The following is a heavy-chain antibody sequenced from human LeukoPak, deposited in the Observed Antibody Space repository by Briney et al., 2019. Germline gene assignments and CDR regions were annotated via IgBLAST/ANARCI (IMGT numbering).Heavy chain of an antibody. V-gene: IGHV3-33*06. D-gene: IGHD6-6*01. J-gene: IGHJ4*02. Sequence: GGSLRLSCAASGFTFSSYGMHWVRQAPGKGLEWVAVIWYDGSNKYYADSVKGRFTISRDNSKNTLYLQMNSLRAGDTAVYYCAKDKSIAARTGYFDYWGQGTLVTVSS. CDR2: IWYDGSNK. CDR1: GFTFSSYG. CDR3: AKDKSIAARTGYFDY.